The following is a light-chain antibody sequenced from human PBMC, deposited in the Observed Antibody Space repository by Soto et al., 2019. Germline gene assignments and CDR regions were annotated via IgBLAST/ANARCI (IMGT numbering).Light chain of an antibody. CDR1: SSNIGAGYD. V-gene: IGLV1-40*01. Sequence: QAVVTQPPSVSGAPGQRVTISCTGSSSNIGAGYDVHWYQQLPGTAPKLLIYGNSNRPSGVPDRFSGSKSGTSASLAITGLQAEDGADYYCQSYDSSLSGSHVVFGGGTKLTVL. CDR3: QSYDSSLSGSHVV. J-gene: IGLJ2*01. CDR2: GNS.